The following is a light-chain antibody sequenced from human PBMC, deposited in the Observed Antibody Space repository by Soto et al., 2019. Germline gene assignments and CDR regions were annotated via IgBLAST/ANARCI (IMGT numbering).Light chain of an antibody. CDR3: QQYNSYPYT. J-gene: IGKJ2*01. CDR2: KAS. Sequence: DIQMTQSPSTLSASVRDRVTITCRASQSISSWLAWYQQKPGKAPKLLIYKASSLESGVPSRFNGSGSGTEFTLTISSLQPDDFATYYCQQYNSYPYTFGQGTKLEIK. CDR1: QSISSW. V-gene: IGKV1-5*03.